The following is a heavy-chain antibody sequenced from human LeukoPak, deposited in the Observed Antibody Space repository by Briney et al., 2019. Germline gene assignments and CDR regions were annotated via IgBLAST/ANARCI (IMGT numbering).Heavy chain of an antibody. Sequence: GGSLRLSCAASGFTFDDYAMHWVRQAPGKGLEWVSGISWNSGSIGYADSVKGRFTISRDNAKNSLYLQMNSLRAEDMALYYCAKDIGSSWSLYYFDYWGQGTLVTVSS. V-gene: IGHV3-9*03. CDR2: ISWNSGSI. CDR1: GFTFDDYA. J-gene: IGHJ4*02. D-gene: IGHD6-13*01. CDR3: AKDIGSSWSLYYFDY.